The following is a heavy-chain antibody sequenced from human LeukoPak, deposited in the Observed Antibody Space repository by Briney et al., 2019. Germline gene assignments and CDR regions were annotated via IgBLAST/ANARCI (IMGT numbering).Heavy chain of an antibody. J-gene: IGHJ3*02. CDR1: GFTFSSYS. Sequence: GGSLRLSCAASGFTFSSYSMNWVRQAPGKGLEWVSSISSSSIYIYYADSVKGRFTISRDNAKNSLYLQMNSLRAEDTAVYYCARDGGTGTNAFDIWGQGTMVTVSS. CDR3: ARDGGTGTNAFDI. V-gene: IGHV3-21*01. D-gene: IGHD1-7*01. CDR2: ISSSSIYI.